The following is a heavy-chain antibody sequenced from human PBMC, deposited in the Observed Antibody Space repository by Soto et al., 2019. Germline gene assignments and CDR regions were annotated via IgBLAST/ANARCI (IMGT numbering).Heavy chain of an antibody. CDR2: ISGSGGST. CDR1: GFTFRSYA. V-gene: IGHV3-23*01. CDR3: ARVWFGDCPTLDY. J-gene: IGHJ4*02. D-gene: IGHD3-10*01. Sequence: GGSLRLSCAASGFTFRSYAMSWVRQAPGKGLEWGSAISGSGGSTYYADSVKGRFTISRDNSKNKLYLQMNSLRAEDSAVYYCARVWFGDCPTLDYWGQGTLVTVSS.